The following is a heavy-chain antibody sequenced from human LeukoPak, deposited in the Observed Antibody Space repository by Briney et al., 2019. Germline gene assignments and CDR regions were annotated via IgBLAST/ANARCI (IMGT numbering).Heavy chain of an antibody. J-gene: IGHJ4*02. D-gene: IGHD2-15*01. CDR1: GYTFTDYY. Sequence: ASVKVSCKASGYTFTDYYMHWVRQAPGQGLEWMGWINPNSGGTNYAQNFQDRVTMTRGTSISTAYMELNRLRSDDTAVYYCARVDCSGGRCYFDYWGQGTLVTVS. V-gene: IGHV1-2*02. CDR2: INPNSGGT. CDR3: ARVDCSGGRCYFDY.